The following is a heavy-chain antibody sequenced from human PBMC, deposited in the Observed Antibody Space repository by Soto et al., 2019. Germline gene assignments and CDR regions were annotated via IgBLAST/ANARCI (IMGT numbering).Heavy chain of an antibody. D-gene: IGHD3-16*02. CDR3: ARGHNDHIWGSYRPRLDY. CDR1: GGSFSGYY. V-gene: IGHV4-34*01. J-gene: IGHJ4*02. Sequence: PSETLSLTCAVYGGSFSGYYWSWIRRPPGKGLEWIGEINHSGSTNYNPSLKSRVTISVDTSKNQFSLKLSSVTAADTAVYYCARGHNDHIWGSYRPRLDYWGQGTLVTVSS. CDR2: INHSGST.